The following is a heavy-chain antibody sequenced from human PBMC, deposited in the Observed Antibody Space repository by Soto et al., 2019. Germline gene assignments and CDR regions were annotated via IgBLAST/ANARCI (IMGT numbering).Heavy chain of an antibody. CDR1: GFTFSSYW. CDR2: IKQDGSER. D-gene: IGHD3-3*01. J-gene: IGHJ4*02. CDR3: ARENTYYDFWSGYHGPYYFDY. V-gene: IGHV3-7*01. Sequence: PGGSLRLSCAASGFTFSSYWMSWVRQAPGNGLEWVANIKQDGSERYYVDSVKGRFTISRDNAKNSLYLQMNSLRAEDTAVYYCARENTYYDFWSGYHGPYYFDYWGQGTLVTVSS.